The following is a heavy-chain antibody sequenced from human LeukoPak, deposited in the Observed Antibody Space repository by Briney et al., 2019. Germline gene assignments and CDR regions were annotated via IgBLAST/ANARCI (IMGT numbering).Heavy chain of an antibody. D-gene: IGHD5-18*01. Sequence: ASVKVSCKASGYTFTSYYMHWVRQAPGQGLEWMGIINPSGGSTSYAQKFQGRVTMTRDTSTSTVYMELSSLRSEDTAVYYCARDNRGYSYGQPFDYWGQGTLVTVSS. J-gene: IGHJ4*02. CDR1: GYTFTSYY. CDR3: ARDNRGYSYGQPFDY. V-gene: IGHV1-46*01. CDR2: INPSGGST.